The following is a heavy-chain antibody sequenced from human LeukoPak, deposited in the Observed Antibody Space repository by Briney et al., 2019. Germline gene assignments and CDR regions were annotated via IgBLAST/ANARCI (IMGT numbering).Heavy chain of an antibody. CDR1: GYTFTSYY. D-gene: IGHD3-22*01. V-gene: IGHV1-46*01. J-gene: IGHJ4*02. CDR3: ARGSTMIVVVTTSPFDY. Sequence: ASVKVSCKASGYTFTSYYMHWVRQAPGQGLEWMGIINPSGGSTSYAQKFQGRVTMTRDTSTSTVDMELSSLRSEDTAVYYCARGSTMIVVVTTSPFDYWGQGTLVTVSS. CDR2: INPSGGST.